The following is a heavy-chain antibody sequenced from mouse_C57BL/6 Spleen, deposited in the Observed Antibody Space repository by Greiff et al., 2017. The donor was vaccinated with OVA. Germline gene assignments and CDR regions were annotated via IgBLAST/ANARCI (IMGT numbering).Heavy chain of an antibody. Sequence: QVQLQQSGAELVKPGASVKLSCKASGYTFTEYTIHWVKQRSGQGLEWIGWFYPGSGSIKYNEKFKDKATLTADKSSSTVYMELSRLTSEDSAVYFCARHEEGDPYGSSYGGVFDYWGQGTTLTVSS. CDR2: FYPGSGSI. CDR3: ARHEEGDPYGSSYGGVFDY. D-gene: IGHD1-1*01. J-gene: IGHJ2*01. CDR1: GYTFTEYT. V-gene: IGHV1-62-2*01.